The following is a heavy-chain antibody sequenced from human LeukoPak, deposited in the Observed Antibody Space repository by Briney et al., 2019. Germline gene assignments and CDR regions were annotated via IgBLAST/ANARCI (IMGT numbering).Heavy chain of an antibody. V-gene: IGHV4-34*01. CDR1: GGSFSGYY. CDR2: INHSGST. Sequence: SETLSLTCAVYGGSFSGYYWSWIRQPPGKGLEWIGEINHSGSTKYNPSLKSRVTISVDTSKNQFSLKLSSVTAADTAVYYCARDETPTNGYDSYDFWGQGTLVTVST. J-gene: IGHJ4*02. CDR3: ARDETPTNGYDSYDF. D-gene: IGHD5-12*01.